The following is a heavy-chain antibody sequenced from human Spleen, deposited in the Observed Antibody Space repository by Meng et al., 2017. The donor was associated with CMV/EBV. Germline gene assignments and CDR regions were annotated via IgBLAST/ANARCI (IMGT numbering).Heavy chain of an antibody. CDR3: ARAAQYSGSYNDAFDI. Sequence: ASVKVSCKASGYTFTGYYMHWVRQAPGQGLEWMGWINPNSGGTNYAQKFQGRVTMTRDTSISTAYMELSRLRSDDTAVYHCARAAQYSGSYNDAFDIWGQGTMVTVSS. CDR1: GYTFTGYY. J-gene: IGHJ3*02. V-gene: IGHV1-2*02. CDR2: INPNSGGT. D-gene: IGHD1-26*01.